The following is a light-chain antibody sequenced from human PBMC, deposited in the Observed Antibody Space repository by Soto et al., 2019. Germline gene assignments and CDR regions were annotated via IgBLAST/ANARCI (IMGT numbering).Light chain of an antibody. Sequence: QSVLTQPPSVSAAPGQKVTISCSGSSSNIGNNYVSWYQQLPETAPKLLIFENNKRPSGIPDRFSGSKSGTTGTLGITGLQTGDEADYYCGTWDNSLSAYVFGTGTKLTVL. CDR3: GTWDNSLSAYV. CDR1: SSNIGNNY. J-gene: IGLJ1*01. V-gene: IGLV1-51*02. CDR2: ENN.